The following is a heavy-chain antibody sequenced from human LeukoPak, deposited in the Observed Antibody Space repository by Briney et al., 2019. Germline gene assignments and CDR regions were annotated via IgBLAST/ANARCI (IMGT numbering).Heavy chain of an antibody. CDR3: ARGVGYYDSSGTIDY. D-gene: IGHD3-22*01. CDR2: VWYDGSKK. CDR1: GFTFSSYG. J-gene: IGHJ4*02. Sequence: GGSLRLSCAASGFTFSSYGMHWVRQAPGKGLEWVAVVWYDGSKKYSADSVKGRITISRDDSKNTLYLQMNSLRAEDTAVYYCARGVGYYDSSGTIDYWGQGTLVTVSS. V-gene: IGHV3-33*01.